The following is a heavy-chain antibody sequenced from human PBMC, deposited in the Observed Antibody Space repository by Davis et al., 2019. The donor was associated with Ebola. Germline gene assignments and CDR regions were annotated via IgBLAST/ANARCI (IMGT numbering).Heavy chain of an antibody. Sequence: GESLKISCEASGFTFSNAWMSWVRQAPGKGLEWVSAISGSGGSTYYADSVKGRFTISRDNAKNSLYLQMNSLRAEDTAVYYCARGPSTGNSFSYWGQGTLVTVSS. J-gene: IGHJ4*02. CDR1: GFTFSNAW. CDR2: ISGSGGST. CDR3: ARGPSTGNSFSY. V-gene: IGHV3-23*01. D-gene: IGHD6-13*01.